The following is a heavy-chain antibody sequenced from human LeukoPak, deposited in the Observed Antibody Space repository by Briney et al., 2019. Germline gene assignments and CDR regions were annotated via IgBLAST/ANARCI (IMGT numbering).Heavy chain of an antibody. Sequence: HPGGSLRLSCAASGFTFSNYGMSWVRQAPGKGLEWVSGISGSGASTYDADSVKGRFTISRDNSKNTLYLQMNSLRAEDTAVYYCAKFVDDVVVVPAAYFDYWGQETLVTVSS. CDR2: ISGSGAST. J-gene: IGHJ4*02. V-gene: IGHV3-23*01. CDR1: GFTFSNYG. CDR3: AKFVDDVVVVPAAYFDY. D-gene: IGHD2-2*01.